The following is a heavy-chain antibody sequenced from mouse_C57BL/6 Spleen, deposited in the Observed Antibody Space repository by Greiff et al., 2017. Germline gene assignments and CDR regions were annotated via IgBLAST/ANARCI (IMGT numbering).Heavy chain of an antibody. CDR1: GYAFSSYW. V-gene: IGHV1-80*01. CDR2: IYPGDGDT. Sequence: QVQLQQSGAELVKPGASVKISCKASGYAFSSYWMNWVKQRPGKGLEWIGQIYPGDGDTNYNGKFKGKATLTADKSSSTAYMQLSSLTSEDSAVYFCARSFDLRNWFAYWGQGTLVTVSA. CDR3: ARSFDLRNWFAY. J-gene: IGHJ3*01.